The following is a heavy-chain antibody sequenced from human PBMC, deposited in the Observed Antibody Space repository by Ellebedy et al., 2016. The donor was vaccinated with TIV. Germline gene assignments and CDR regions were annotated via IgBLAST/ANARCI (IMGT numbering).Heavy chain of an antibody. CDR3: ARDHKGAAAFRRSRGRYYYYYMDV. D-gene: IGHD6-13*01. Sequence: GGSLRLXXAASGFTFSSYSMNWVRQAPGKGLEWVSSISSSSSYIYYADSVKGRFTISRDNAKNSLYLQMNSLRAEDTAVYYCARDHKGAAAFRRSRGRYYYYYMDVWGKGTTVTVSS. CDR2: ISSSSSYI. V-gene: IGHV3-21*01. J-gene: IGHJ6*03. CDR1: GFTFSSYS.